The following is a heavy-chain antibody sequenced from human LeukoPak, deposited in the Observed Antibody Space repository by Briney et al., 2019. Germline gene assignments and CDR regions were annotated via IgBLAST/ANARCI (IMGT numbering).Heavy chain of an antibody. J-gene: IGHJ4*02. D-gene: IGHD3-9*01. V-gene: IGHV4-59*01. CDR3: ARGLYDILTGYYSGLDY. CDR1: GGSISSYY. Sequence: PSETLSLTCTVSGGSISSYYWSWIRQPPGKGLEWIGYIYYSGSPNDNPSLKSRVTISVDTAKNQFSLKLSSVTAADTAVYYCARGLYDILTGYYSGLDYWGQGTLVTVSS. CDR2: IYYSGSP.